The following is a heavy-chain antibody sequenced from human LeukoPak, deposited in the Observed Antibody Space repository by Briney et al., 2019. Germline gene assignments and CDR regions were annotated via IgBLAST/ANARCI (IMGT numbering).Heavy chain of an antibody. CDR1: GYTFTSYA. CDR2: INAGTGNT. D-gene: IGHD2-15*01. CDR3: ARSLQYYCSGGSCYPGWFDP. J-gene: IGHJ5*02. V-gene: IGHV1-3*01. Sequence: ASVKVSCKASGYTFTSYAMHWVRQAPGQGLEWMGWINAGTGNTKYSQKFQGRVTITRDTSASTAYMELSSLRSEDTAVYYCARSLQYYCSGGSCYPGWFDPWGQGTLVTVSS.